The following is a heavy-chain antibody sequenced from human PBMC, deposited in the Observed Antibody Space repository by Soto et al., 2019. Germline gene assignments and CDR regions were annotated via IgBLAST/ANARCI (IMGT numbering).Heavy chain of an antibody. CDR3: ASSIAAAGGMDV. Sequence: SETLSLTCAVYGGSFSGYYWSWIRQPPGKGLEWIGEINHSGSTNYNPSLKSRVTISVDTSKNQFSLKLSSVTAADTAVYYCASSIAAAGGMDVWGPGTTVTVSS. CDR2: INHSGST. J-gene: IGHJ6*02. D-gene: IGHD6-13*01. V-gene: IGHV4-34*01. CDR1: GGSFSGYY.